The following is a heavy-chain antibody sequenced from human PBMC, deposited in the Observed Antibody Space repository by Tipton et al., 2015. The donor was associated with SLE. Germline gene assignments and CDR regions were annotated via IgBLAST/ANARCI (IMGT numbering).Heavy chain of an antibody. J-gene: IGHJ4*02. CDR1: GGSISSSSYY. V-gene: IGHV4-39*07. CDR2: ISHSGST. Sequence: GLVKPSETLSITCTVSGGSISSSSYYWNWIRQPPGKGLEWIGEISHSGSTYYNPSLKSRVTISVDTSKNQFSLKLSSVTAADTAVYYCARGDLTNWINNPFDSWGQGTLVTVSS. CDR3: ARGDLTNWINNPFDS. D-gene: IGHD1/OR15-1a*01.